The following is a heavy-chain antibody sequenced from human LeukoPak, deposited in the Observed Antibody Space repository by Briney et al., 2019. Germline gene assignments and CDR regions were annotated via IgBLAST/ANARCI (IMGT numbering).Heavy chain of an antibody. Sequence: PSETLSLTCTVSGGSISSYYWSWIRQPAGKGLEWIGRIYTSGSTNYNPSLKSRVTMSVDTSKNLFSLKLSSVTAADTAVYYCARVTILTGSYYYYYMDVWGKGTTVTVSS. V-gene: IGHV4-4*07. CDR2: IYTSGST. D-gene: IGHD3-9*01. J-gene: IGHJ6*03. CDR3: ARVTILTGSYYYYYMDV. CDR1: GGSISSYY.